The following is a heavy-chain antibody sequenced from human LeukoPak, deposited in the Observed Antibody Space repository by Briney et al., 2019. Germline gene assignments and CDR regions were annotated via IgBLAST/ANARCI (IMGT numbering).Heavy chain of an antibody. CDR2: LYSGGRT. CDR1: GITVSSNY. J-gene: IGHJ3*02. Sequence: GSLRLSCAASGITVSSNYMTWVRQAPGKGLECASVLYSGGRTYYTDSVKGRFTISRDSSKNTLFLQMNTLRVEDTAVYYCALGVAATGDAFDIWGQGTMVAVSS. V-gene: IGHV3-53*01. CDR3: ALGVAATGDAFDI. D-gene: IGHD6-25*01.